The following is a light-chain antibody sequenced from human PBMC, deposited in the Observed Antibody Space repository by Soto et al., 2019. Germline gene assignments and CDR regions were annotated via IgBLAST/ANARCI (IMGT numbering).Light chain of an antibody. CDR3: ASYTISSTPLYV. CDR1: SSDVGASNY. CDR2: DVS. V-gene: IGLV2-14*01. J-gene: IGLJ1*01. Sequence: QSALTQPASVSGSPGQSITISCTGTSSDVGASNYVSWYQQYPGMAPKLMIYDVSNRPSGVSNRFSGSKSGNTASLTISGLQAEDEADYSCASYTISSTPLYVFGTGTKLTVL.